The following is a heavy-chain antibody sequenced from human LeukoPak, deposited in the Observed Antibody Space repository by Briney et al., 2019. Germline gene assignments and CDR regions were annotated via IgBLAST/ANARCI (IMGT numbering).Heavy chain of an antibody. D-gene: IGHD7-27*01. CDR2: ISSSSSYT. V-gene: IGHV3-11*06. CDR3: ARRTGDKRSAYDY. Sequence: GGSLRLSCAASGFTFSDYYMSWIRQAPGKGLEWVSYISSSSSYTNYADSVTGRFTISRDNAKNSLYLQMNSLRAEDTAVYYCARRTGDKRSAYDYWGQGTLVTVSS. J-gene: IGHJ4*02. CDR1: GFTFSDYY.